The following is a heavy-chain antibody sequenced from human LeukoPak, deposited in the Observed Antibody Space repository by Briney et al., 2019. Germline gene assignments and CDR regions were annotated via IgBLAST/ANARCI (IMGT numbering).Heavy chain of an antibody. CDR2: IFYSGST. Sequence: ASQTLSLTCTVAGDSISIGDDYWRWLRQPPGKGLEWIWYIFYSGSTYYNPSLKSRLTIAVDTSKNPFPLKLSSVTAADTALYYCARGGGAVIAAARAFDIWGQGTMVTVSS. D-gene: IGHD2-2*01. CDR3: ARGGGAVIAAARAFDI. V-gene: IGHV4-30-4*08. CDR1: GDSISIGDDY. J-gene: IGHJ3*02.